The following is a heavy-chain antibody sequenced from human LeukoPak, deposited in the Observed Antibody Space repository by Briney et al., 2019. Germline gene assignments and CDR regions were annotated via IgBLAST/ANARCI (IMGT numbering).Heavy chain of an antibody. CDR2: INRDGSTT. Sequence: GGSLRLSCAASGFTFSSYWMHWVRQAPGKGLVWVSRINRDGSTTRYADSVKGRFIISRDNAKNTLSLQMNSLRAEDTAVYYCARETDTFDYWGQGTLVTVSS. CDR1: GFTFSSYW. CDR3: ARETDTFDY. J-gene: IGHJ4*02. V-gene: IGHV3-74*01. D-gene: IGHD5-18*01.